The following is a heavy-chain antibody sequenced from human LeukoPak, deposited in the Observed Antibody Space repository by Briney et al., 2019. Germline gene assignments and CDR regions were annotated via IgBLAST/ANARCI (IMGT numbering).Heavy chain of an antibody. J-gene: IGHJ4*02. V-gene: IGHV3-48*02. D-gene: IGHD3-3*01. CDR3: ARGRSGYYNDY. CDR1: GFTFSSYG. CDR2: ISSSSSTI. Sequence: GGSLRLSCAASGFTFSSYGMNWVRQAPGKGLEWLSYISSSSSTIYYADSVRGRFTISRDNAKNSLYLQVNSLRDKDTAVYYCARGRSGYYNDYWGQGTLVTVSS.